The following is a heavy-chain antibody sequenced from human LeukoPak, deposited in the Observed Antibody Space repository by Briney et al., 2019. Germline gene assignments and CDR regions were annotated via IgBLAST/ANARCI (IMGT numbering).Heavy chain of an antibody. CDR1: GFIFSSYD. CDR3: ARGSRQRRDGLTGIFDN. CDR2: MSSSSSTI. Sequence: GGSLRLSCAASGFIFSSYDMNWVRQAPGKGPEWVSYMSSSSSTIHYADSVKGRFTISRDNAKNSLYLQMSILRAEDTAVYYCARGSRQRRDGLTGIFDNWGQGTLVTVSS. V-gene: IGHV3-48*03. D-gene: IGHD5-24*01. J-gene: IGHJ4*02.